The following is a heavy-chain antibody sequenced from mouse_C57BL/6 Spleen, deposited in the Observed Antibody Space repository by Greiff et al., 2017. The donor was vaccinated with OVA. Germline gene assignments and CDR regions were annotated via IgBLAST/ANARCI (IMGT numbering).Heavy chain of an antibody. CDR2: INPSTGGT. Sequence: EVKLMESGPELVKPGASVKISCKASGYSFTGYYMNWVKQSPEKSLEWIGEINPSTGGTTYNQKFKAKATLTVDKSSSTAYMQLKSLTSEDSAVYYCARRDFDYWGQGTTLTVSS. V-gene: IGHV1-42*01. J-gene: IGHJ2*01. CDR1: GYSFTGYY. CDR3: ARRDFDY.